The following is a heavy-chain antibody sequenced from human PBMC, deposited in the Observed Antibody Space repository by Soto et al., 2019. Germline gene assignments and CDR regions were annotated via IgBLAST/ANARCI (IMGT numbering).Heavy chain of an antibody. CDR3: ARVFQYYDSSGLNWFDP. CDR2: INPNSGGT. V-gene: IGHV1-2*02. J-gene: IGHJ5*02. CDR1: GYTFTGYY. Sequence: GASVKVSCKASGYTFTGYYMHWVRQAPGQGLEWMGWINPNSGGTNYAQKFQGRVTMTRDTSISTAYMELSRLRSDDTAVYYCARVFQYYDSSGLNWFDPWGQGTLVTVS. D-gene: IGHD3-22*01.